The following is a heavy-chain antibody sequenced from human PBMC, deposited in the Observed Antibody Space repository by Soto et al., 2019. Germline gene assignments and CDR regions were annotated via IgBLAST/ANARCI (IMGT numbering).Heavy chain of an antibody. Sequence: SETLSLTCAVYGGSFSGYYWSWIRQPPGKGLEWIGEINHSGSTNYNPSLKSRVTISVDTSKNQFSLKLSSVTAADTAVYYCARVEGSSYYFRHDCWGRGTLVTVSS. CDR1: GGSFSGYY. CDR2: INHSGST. CDR3: ARVEGSSYYFRHDC. J-gene: IGHJ4*02. V-gene: IGHV4-34*01. D-gene: IGHD1-26*01.